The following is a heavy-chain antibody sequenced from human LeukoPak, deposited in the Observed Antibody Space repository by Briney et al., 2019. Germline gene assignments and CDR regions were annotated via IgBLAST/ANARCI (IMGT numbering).Heavy chain of an antibody. V-gene: IGHV4-31*03. Sequence: TLSLTCTVSGGSISSGGYYWSWIRQHPGKGLEWIGYIYYSGSTYYNPSLKSRVTLSVDTSKNQFSLKLSSVTAADTAVYYCARDYPEYSGFRAFDIWGQGTMVTVSS. J-gene: IGHJ3*02. D-gene: IGHD3-10*01. CDR3: ARDYPEYSGFRAFDI. CDR2: IYYSGST. CDR1: GGSISSGGYY.